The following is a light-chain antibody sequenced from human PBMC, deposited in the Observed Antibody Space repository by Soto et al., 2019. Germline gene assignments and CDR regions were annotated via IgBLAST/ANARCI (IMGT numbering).Light chain of an antibody. Sequence: EIVSTQSPATLSLSPGERATLSCRASQSVSSSNLAWYQQKPGQAPRLVISGASSRAAGLPDRFSGSGSGTDFTLTISRLEPEDFAVYYCQHYDDSPPRYTFGQGTKLEIK. CDR3: QHYDDSPPRYT. J-gene: IGKJ2*01. CDR1: QSVSSSN. CDR2: GAS. V-gene: IGKV3-20*01.